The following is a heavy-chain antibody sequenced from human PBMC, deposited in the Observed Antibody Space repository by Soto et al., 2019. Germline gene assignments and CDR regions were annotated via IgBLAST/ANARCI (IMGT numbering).Heavy chain of an antibody. CDR1: GFTFSSYA. CDR2: ISYDGSNK. CDR3: VCGPYGMDV. D-gene: IGHD1-26*01. J-gene: IGHJ6*02. Sequence: GGSLRLSCAASGFTFSSYAMHWVRQAPGKGLEWVAVISYDGSNKYYADSVKGRFTISRDNAKNSLYLQMNSLRAEDTAVYYCVCGPYGMDVWGQGATVTVSS. V-gene: IGHV3-30-3*01.